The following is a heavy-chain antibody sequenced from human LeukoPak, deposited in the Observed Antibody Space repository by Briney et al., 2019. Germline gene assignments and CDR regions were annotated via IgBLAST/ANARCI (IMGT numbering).Heavy chain of an antibody. V-gene: IGHV3-23*01. D-gene: IGHD3-22*01. CDR1: AFTFSSYA. CDR2: ISGGGSTA. J-gene: IGHJ3*02. Sequence: GGSLRLSCAASAFTFSSYAMSWVRQAPGKGLEWVSAISGGGSTAYYADSVKGRFTISRDNAKNSLYLQMNSLRAEDTAVYYCARQSPGDYYDSSDAFDIWGQGTMVTVSS. CDR3: ARQSPGDYYDSSDAFDI.